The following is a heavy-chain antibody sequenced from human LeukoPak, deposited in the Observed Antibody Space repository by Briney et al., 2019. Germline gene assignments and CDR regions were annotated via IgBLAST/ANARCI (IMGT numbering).Heavy chain of an antibody. CDR1: GFTFSSYG. CDR3: TAERWYALYY. V-gene: IGHV3-15*01. CDR2: IKSKTDGGTT. Sequence: PGGSLRLSCAASGFTFSSYGMHWVRQAPGKGLEWVGRIKSKTDGGTTDYAAPVKGRFTISRDDSKSTVYLQLNSLETEDTAVYYCTAERWYALYYRGQGTLVIVSS. J-gene: IGHJ4*02. D-gene: IGHD2-15*01.